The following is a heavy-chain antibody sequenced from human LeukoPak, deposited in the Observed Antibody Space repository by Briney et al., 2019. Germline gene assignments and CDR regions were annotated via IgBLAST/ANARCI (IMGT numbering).Heavy chain of an antibody. D-gene: IGHD4-17*01. V-gene: IGHV1-24*01. CDR2: FDPEDGET. Sequence: GASVKVSCKVSRYTLTELSMHWVRQAPGKGLEWMGGFDPEDGETIYAQKFQGRVTMTEDTYTDTAYMELSSLRSEDTAVYYCATATPVTTFAFDIWGQGTMVTVSS. J-gene: IGHJ3*02. CDR3: ATATPVTTFAFDI. CDR1: RYTLTELS.